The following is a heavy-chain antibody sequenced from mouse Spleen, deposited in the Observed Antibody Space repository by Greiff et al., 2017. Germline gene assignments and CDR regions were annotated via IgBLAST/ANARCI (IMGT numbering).Heavy chain of an antibody. CDR2: IDPYNGGT. V-gene: IGHV1S135*01. D-gene: IGHD2-4*01. CDR1: GYAFTSYN. CDR3: ARGGIYYDPPFAY. J-gene: IGHJ3*01. Sequence: EVQLQQSGPELVKPGASVKVSCKASGYAFTSYNMYWVKQSHGKSLEWIGYIDPYNGGTSYNQKFKGKATLTVDKSSSTAYMHLNSLTSEDSAVYDCARGGIYYDPPFAYWGQGTLVTVSA.